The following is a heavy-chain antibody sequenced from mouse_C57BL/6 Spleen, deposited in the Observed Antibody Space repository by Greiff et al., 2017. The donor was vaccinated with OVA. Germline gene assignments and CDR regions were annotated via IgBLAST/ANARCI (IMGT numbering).Heavy chain of an antibody. CDR1: GFTFSSYG. CDR3: ARHPAYYSNLFDY. D-gene: IGHD2-5*01. J-gene: IGHJ2*01. V-gene: IGHV5-6*01. Sequence: EVHLVESGGDLVKPGGSLKLSCAASGFTFSSYGMSWVRQTPDKRLEWVATISSGGSYTYYPDSVKGRFTISRDNAKNTLYLEMSSLKSEDTAMYYCARHPAYYSNLFDYWGQGTTLTVSS. CDR2: ISSGGSYT.